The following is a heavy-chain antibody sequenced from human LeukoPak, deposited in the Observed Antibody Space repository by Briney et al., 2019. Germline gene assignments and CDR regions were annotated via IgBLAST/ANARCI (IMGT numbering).Heavy chain of an antibody. J-gene: IGHJ5*02. V-gene: IGHV4-39*01. CDR1: GGSISSSSYY. CDR2: MYHSGNT. CDR3: ATQQCSGGSCYSRAIWFDP. D-gene: IGHD2-15*01. Sequence: SETLSLTCTVSGGSISSSSYYWGWIRQPPGKGLEWIASMYHSGNTYYNPSLKSRVTVPVDTSKNQFSLKLNSVTAADTAVYYCATQQCSGGSCYSRAIWFDPWGQGTLVTVSS.